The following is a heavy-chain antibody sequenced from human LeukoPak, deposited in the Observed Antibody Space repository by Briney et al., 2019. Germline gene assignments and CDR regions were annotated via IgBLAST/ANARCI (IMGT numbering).Heavy chain of an antibody. CDR1: RDTVSSNIDA. Sequence: SRALSLTCAISRDTVSSNIDAWNWIRQSPSRGLEWRGRTYYRSKWYNDYAVSGKSRITINPDTSKHQFTLQLNSVTPEGTAVYYCARAPRGIFDYWGQGTLVTVSS. J-gene: IGHJ4*02. CDR3: ARAPRGIFDY. D-gene: IGHD3-16*01. V-gene: IGHV6-1*01. CDR2: TYYRSKWYN.